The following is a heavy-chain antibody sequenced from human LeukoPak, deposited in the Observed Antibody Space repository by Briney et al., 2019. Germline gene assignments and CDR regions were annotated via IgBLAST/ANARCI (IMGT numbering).Heavy chain of an antibody. J-gene: IGHJ4*02. V-gene: IGHV3-21*01. CDR3: ARILDSAWGELGY. D-gene: IGHD6-19*01. Sequence: GESLRLSCAASGFTFSGYSMNWVRQAPGKGLEWVSSISSSSIYIYYADSVKGRFTISRDNAKNSLYLQMNSLRAEDTAVYYCARILDSAWGELGYWGQGTLVTVSS. CDR2: ISSSSIYI. CDR1: GFTFSGYS.